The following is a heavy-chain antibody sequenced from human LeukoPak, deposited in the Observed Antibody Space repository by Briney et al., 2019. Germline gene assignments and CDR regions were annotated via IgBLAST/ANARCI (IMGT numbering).Heavy chain of an antibody. CDR1: GFTFSSYW. V-gene: IGHV3-7*01. CDR2: IKQDGSEK. J-gene: IGHJ6*03. D-gene: IGHD3-10*01. CDR3: ARVSLPGSGYYYMDV. Sequence: PGGSLTLTCAASGFTFSSYWLSWVRQPPGKGLEWVANIKQDGSEKYYVDSVKGRFTISRDNAKNSLYLQMNRLRAEDTAVYYCARVSLPGSGYYYMDVWGKGTTVTVSS.